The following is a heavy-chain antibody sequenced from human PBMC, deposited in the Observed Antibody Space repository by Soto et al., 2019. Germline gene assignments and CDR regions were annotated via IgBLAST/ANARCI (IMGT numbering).Heavy chain of an antibody. CDR3: AKSIAARSFEP. V-gene: IGHV3-11*06. J-gene: IGHJ5*02. CDR1: GGTRSNYY. D-gene: IGHD6-6*01. CDR2: ISSSSSYT. Sequence: PGGVVRGTCAASGGTRSNYYKSWIRQAPGKGLEWVSYISSSSSYTNYADSVKGRFTISRDNAKNSPYLQMNSLRAEDTAVYYCAKSIAARSFEPWGQGTLVTVSS.